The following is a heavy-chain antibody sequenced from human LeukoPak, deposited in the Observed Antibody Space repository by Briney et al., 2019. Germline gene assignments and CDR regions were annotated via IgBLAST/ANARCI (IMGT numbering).Heavy chain of an antibody. D-gene: IGHD1-1*01. CDR1: GYTLTDYY. CDR2: INPNSGGT. Sequence: GASVKVSCKVSGYTLTDYYLHWVRQAPGQGLEWMGWINPNSGGTNYAQKFQGRVTMTRDTSISTAYMELSRLRSDDTAVYYCARDSGNPAAENYYYGMDVWGQGTTVTVSS. CDR3: ARDSGNPAAENYYYGMDV. J-gene: IGHJ6*02. V-gene: IGHV1-2*02.